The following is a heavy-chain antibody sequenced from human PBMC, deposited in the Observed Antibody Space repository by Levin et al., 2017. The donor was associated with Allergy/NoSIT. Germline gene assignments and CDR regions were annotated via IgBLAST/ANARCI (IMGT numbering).Heavy chain of an antibody. CDR2: ISYDGSNK. Sequence: GGSLRLSCAASGFTFSSYGMHWVRQAPGKGLEWVAVISYDGSNKYYADSVNGLFPISRDNSKNTLYLQMNSLRAEDTAVYYCEKKGYELAAAGTIYWGQGKVVTVAS. D-gene: IGHD6-13*01. V-gene: IGHV3-30*18. CDR3: EKKGYELAAAGTIY. CDR1: GFTFSSYG. J-gene: IGHJ4*02.